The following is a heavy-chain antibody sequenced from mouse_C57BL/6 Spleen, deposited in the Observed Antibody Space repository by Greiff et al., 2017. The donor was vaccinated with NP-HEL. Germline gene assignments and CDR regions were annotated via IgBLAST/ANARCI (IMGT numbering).Heavy chain of an antibody. CDR2: INPSSGYT. J-gene: IGHJ4*01. D-gene: IGHD4-1*01. Sequence: QVQLQQSGAELAKPGASVKLSCKASSYTFTSYWLHWVKQRPGQGLEWIGYINPSSGYTKYNQKFKDKATLTAYKSSSTAYMQLSSLTYGDSAVYYCARFDWDEDYYAMDYWGQGTSVTVS. CDR3: ARFDWDEDYYAMDY. CDR1: SYTFTSYW. V-gene: IGHV1-7*01.